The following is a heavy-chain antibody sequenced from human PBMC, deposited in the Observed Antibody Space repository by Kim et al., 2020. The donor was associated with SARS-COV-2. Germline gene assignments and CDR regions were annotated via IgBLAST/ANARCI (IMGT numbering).Heavy chain of an antibody. CDR3: ARVTWELPNIFGY. CDR2: IYYSGST. D-gene: IGHD1-26*01. Sequence: SETLSLTCTVSGGSISSYYWSWIRQPPGKGLEWIGYIYYSGSTNYNPSLKSRVTISVDTSKNQFSLKLSSVTAADTAVYYCARVTWELPNIFGYWGQRTLVTVSS. V-gene: IGHV4-59*01. CDR1: GGSISSYY. J-gene: IGHJ4*02.